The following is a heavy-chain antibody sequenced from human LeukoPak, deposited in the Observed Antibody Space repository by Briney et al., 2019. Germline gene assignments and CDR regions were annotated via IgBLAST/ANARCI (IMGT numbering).Heavy chain of an antibody. CDR1: GFTFSDYY. CDR3: ARPGLPFYYYHMDV. CDR2: ISSSGSTI. D-gene: IGHD4-11*01. V-gene: IGHV3-11*04. J-gene: IGHJ6*03. Sequence: PGGSLRLSCAASGFTFSDYYMSWVRQAPGKGLEWVSYISSSGSTIHYADSVRGRFTISRDNAKKSLYPQMNSLRAEDTAVYYCARPGLPFYYYHMDVWGKGTTVIVSS.